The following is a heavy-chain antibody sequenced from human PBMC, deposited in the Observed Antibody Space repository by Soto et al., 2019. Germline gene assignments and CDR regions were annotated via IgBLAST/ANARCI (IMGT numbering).Heavy chain of an antibody. D-gene: IGHD3-3*01. Sequence: GGSLRLSCAASGFTFSSYSMNWVRQAPGKGLEWVSYISSSSSTIYYADSVKGRFNISRDNAKNSLYLQMNSLRAEVTAVYYCASSYSDFWSGYDAFDIWGQGTMVTVSS. J-gene: IGHJ3*02. CDR2: ISSSSSTI. CDR3: ASSYSDFWSGYDAFDI. V-gene: IGHV3-48*04. CDR1: GFTFSSYS.